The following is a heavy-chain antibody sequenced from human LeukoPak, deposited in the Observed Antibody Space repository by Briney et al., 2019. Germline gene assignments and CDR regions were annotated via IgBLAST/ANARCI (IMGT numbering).Heavy chain of an antibody. J-gene: IGHJ4*02. CDR2: LYYSGST. CDR1: GGSISSFY. V-gene: IGHV4-59*12. Sequence: SETLSLTCTVSGGSISSFYWTWIRQPPGKGLEWIGYLYYSGSTNYSPSLKSRVTISLDTSKNQFSLKLSSVTAADTAVYYCARVEADYDYVWGSYLSGFDYWGQGTLVTVSS. D-gene: IGHD3-16*02. CDR3: ARVEADYDYVWGSYLSGFDY.